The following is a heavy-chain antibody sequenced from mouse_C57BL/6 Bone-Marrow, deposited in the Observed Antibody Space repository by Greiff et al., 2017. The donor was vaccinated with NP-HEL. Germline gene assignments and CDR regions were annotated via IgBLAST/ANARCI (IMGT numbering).Heavy chain of an antibody. V-gene: IGHV1-59*01. D-gene: IGHD3-1*01. Sequence: QVQLQQPGAELVRPGTSVKLSCKASGYTFTSYWMHWVKQRPGQGLEWIGVVDPSDSYTNYNQKFKGKATLTVDTSSSTAYMQLSSLTSEDSAVYYCARTAPWFAYWGQGTLVTVSA. CDR2: VDPSDSYT. CDR1: GYTFTSYW. J-gene: IGHJ3*01. CDR3: ARTAPWFAY.